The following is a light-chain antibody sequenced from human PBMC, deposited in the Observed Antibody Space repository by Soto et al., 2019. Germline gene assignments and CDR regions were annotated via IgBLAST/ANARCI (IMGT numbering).Light chain of an antibody. J-gene: IGKJ1*01. Sequence: DIQMTKSPSSLSASVGARVTITGRASHSTSSYINWYQQKPGKYPKLLIYAASSLQSGVPSRFSGSGSGTDFPITISSLQPEDFANYYCQQSYSTPVTFGQGTKVEIK. CDR1: HSTSSY. CDR2: AAS. CDR3: QQSYSTPVT. V-gene: IGKV1-39*01.